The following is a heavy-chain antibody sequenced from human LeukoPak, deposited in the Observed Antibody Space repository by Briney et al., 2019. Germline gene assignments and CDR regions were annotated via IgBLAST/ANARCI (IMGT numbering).Heavy chain of an antibody. J-gene: IGHJ4*02. D-gene: IGHD3-10*01. Sequence: PSETLSLTCTVSIGSLNSYFWTWVRQPAGKGLEWIGRVSDTGRAYYNPSLESRVTISLDTSKNQFSLKLSSVTAADTAVYYCARQHIWFGELTHSTLDYWGRGTLVTVSS. CDR1: IGSLNSYF. V-gene: IGHV4-4*07. CDR3: ARQHIWFGELTHSTLDY. CDR2: VSDTGRA.